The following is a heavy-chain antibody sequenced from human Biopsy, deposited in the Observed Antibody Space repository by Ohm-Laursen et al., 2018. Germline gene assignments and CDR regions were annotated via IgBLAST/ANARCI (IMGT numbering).Heavy chain of an antibody. V-gene: IGHV4-59*01. D-gene: IGHD2/OR15-2a*01. CDR2: IYYSGST. CDR3: SRATNSTGWPYYYFYGMDV. J-gene: IGHJ6*02. CDR1: GGSISSDY. Sequence: GTLSLTCSVSGGSISSDYWSWIRQTPGQGLEWIGYIYYSGSTNYNPSLKSRVTISVDTSKNQFSQRLNSVTAADTAVYYWSRATNSTGWPYYYFYGMDVWGQGTTVTVSS.